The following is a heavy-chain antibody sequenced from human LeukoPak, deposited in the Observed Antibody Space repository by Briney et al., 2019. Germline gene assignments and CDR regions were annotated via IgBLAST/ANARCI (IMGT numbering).Heavy chain of an antibody. J-gene: IGHJ4*02. CDR1: GFTFSTHA. V-gene: IGHV3-64D*09. CDR2: ININGDST. Sequence: GGSLRLSCSVSGFTFSTHAMHWVRQAPGKGLEFLSSININGDSTYHAESVKGRFTISRDNSRTTLYLQMRSLRPEDTAVYYCVKSGYSTSSDVDYWGQGTLVTVSS. CDR3: VKSGYSTSSDVDY. D-gene: IGHD6-6*01.